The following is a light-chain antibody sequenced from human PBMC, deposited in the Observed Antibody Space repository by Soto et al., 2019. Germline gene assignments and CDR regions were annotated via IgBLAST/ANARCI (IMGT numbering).Light chain of an antibody. V-gene: IGLV2-8*01. CDR3: SSFGGSNNV. J-gene: IGLJ1*01. CDR1: SGDVGAYNY. Sequence: QSALTQPPSASGSLGQSVTISCTGTSGDVGAYNYVSWYQQHPGKAPKLMVYEVTKRPSGVPDRFSGSKSGNTASLTVSGLQAEDEADYYCSSFGGSNNVFGTGTKLTVL. CDR2: EVT.